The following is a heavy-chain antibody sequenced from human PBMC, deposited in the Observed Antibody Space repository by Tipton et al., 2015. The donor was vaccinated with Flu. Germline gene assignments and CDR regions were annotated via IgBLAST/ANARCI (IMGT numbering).Heavy chain of an antibody. V-gene: IGHV4-59*12. Sequence: TLSLTCTVSGGSIGSFYWNWIRQPPGKGLEWIGYIYNNAYTKYNPSLKSRVTISVDTSKKQFSLQVRSVTAADTAVYYCARDPSLGMPDYFDLWGQGTLVTVSS. CDR2: IYNNAYT. D-gene: IGHD2-2*01. CDR1: GGSIGSFY. J-gene: IGHJ4*02. CDR3: ARDPSLGMPDYFDL.